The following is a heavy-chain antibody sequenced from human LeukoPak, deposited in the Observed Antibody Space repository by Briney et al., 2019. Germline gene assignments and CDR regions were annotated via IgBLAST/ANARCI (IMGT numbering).Heavy chain of an antibody. J-gene: IGHJ5*02. CDR1: GYSFTSYW. CDR2: IYLGDSDT. D-gene: IGHD3-3*01. Sequence: GESLKISCKGSGYSFTSYWIGWVRQMPGKGLEWMGIIYLGDSDTRYSPSFQGQVTISADKSISTAYLQWSSLKASDTAMYYCALSYYDFWSGYPPQYNWFDPWGQGTLVTVSS. CDR3: ALSYYDFWSGYPPQYNWFDP. V-gene: IGHV5-51*01.